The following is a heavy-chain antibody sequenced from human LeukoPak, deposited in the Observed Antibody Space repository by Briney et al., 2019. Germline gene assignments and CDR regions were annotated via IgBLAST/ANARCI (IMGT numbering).Heavy chain of an antibody. J-gene: IGHJ4*02. V-gene: IGHV4-39*01. CDR1: GAATTSSNYY. CDR2: VFYIGTT. CDR3: ARLSNYGGHSGDGY. D-gene: IGHD4-23*01. Sequence: SEPLSLTCTVPGAATTSSNYYWAWIRQPPGKGLEWLASVFYIGTTHYNPCLKSRVTISIDTSKNQFSLKLSSVTAADTSVYYCARLSNYGGHSGDGYWGQGTLVTVSS.